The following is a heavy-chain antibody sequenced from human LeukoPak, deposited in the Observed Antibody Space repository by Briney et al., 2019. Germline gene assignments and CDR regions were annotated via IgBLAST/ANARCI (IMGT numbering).Heavy chain of an antibody. Sequence: GSPRLSCAASGFTFSNVWMGWVRQAPGKGLEWVGRIKSNTDGGTTEYGAAVQGRFTISRDDSRDTLYLQMNSLETADTAVYYCTTYSDYEGLSDHWGQGTLVTVSS. CDR3: TTYSDYEGLSDH. J-gene: IGHJ5*02. CDR2: IKSNTDGGTT. CDR1: GFTFSNVW. D-gene: IGHD4-11*01. V-gene: IGHV3-15*01.